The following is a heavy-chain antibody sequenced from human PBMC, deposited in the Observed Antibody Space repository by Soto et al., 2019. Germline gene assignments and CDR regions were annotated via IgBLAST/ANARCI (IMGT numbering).Heavy chain of an antibody. CDR2: ITHSGST. CDR1: RGSISSYY. Sequence: QVQLQESGPGLVKPSETLSLAFTVSRGSISSYYWSWFRQTPGKGLEWIGYITHSGSTKYNPSLESRVMVSIDSSRQQFSLRLISVTAADTAVYYCASITRGPSFGCFDHWGQGSLVSVSS. V-gene: IGHV4-59*01. J-gene: IGHJ4*02. CDR3: ASITRGPSFGCFDH. D-gene: IGHD5-18*01.